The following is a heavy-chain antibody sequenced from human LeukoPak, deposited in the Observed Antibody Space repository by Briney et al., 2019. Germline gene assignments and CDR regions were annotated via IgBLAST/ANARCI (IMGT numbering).Heavy chain of an antibody. CDR3: AKEFWSGYYPFDY. V-gene: IGHV3-23*01. Sequence: ASVKVSCKASGGTFSSYAMSWVRQAPGKGLEWVSAISGSGGSTYYADSVKGRFTISRDNSKNTLYLQMNSLRAEDTAVYYCAKEFWSGYYPFDYWGQGTLVTVSS. CDR1: GGTFSSYA. CDR2: ISGSGGST. J-gene: IGHJ4*02. D-gene: IGHD3-3*01.